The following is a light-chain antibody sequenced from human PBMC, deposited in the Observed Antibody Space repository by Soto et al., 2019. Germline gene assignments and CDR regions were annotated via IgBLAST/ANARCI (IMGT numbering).Light chain of an antibody. CDR2: STT. J-gene: IGLJ2*01. V-gene: IGLV7-43*01. Sequence: QAVVTQEPSLTVSPGGTVTLTCASSTGPVTSDYYPNWFQQKPGQAPRALIYSTTKKHSWTPARFSGSLLGGKAALTLSGVHPEDGADYYCLLSYGAAVVFGGGTKLTVL. CDR3: LLSYGAAVV. CDR1: TGPVTSDYY.